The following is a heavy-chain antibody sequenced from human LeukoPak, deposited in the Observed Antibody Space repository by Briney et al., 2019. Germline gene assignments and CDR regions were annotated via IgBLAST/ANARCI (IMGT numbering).Heavy chain of an antibody. CDR3: ARRRAVAGTYYFDL. CDR1: GYTFTSYW. V-gene: IGHV5-51*01. D-gene: IGHD6-19*01. CDR2: IYPGDSNS. J-gene: IGHJ4*02. Sequence: GESLKISCKGSGYTFTSYWIGWVRQMPGKGLEWMGIIYPGDSNSRYSPSFQGQVTTLVDKSISTAYLQWSSLKASDTAMYYRARRRAVAGTYYFDLWGQGTLVTVSS.